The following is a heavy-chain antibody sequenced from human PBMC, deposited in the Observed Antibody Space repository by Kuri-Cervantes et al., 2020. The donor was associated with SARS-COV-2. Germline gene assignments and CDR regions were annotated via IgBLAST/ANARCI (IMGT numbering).Heavy chain of an antibody. V-gene: IGHV1-46*01. CDR1: GYTFTSYY. J-gene: IGHJ4*02. CDR2: INPSGGST. Sequence: ASVKVSCKASGYTFTSYYMHWVRQAPGQGLEWMGIINPSGGSTSYAQKFQGRVTMTRDTSTSTVYMELSSLGSEDSAVYYCARAELTGIDYWGQGTVVTVSS. D-gene: IGHD7-27*01. CDR3: ARAELTGIDY.